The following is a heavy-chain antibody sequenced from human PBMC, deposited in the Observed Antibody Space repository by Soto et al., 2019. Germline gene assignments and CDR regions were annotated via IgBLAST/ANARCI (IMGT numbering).Heavy chain of an antibody. V-gene: IGHV3-23*01. CDR2: VSRSGDNT. D-gene: IGHD5-18*01. CDR1: GFTFSSYA. CDR3: ARAGDSYGYVGPYPYYGMDV. J-gene: IGHJ6*02. Sequence: LRLSCAASGFTFSSYAMSWVRQAPGEGLEWVSAVSRSGDNTYHADSVKGRFTISRDNSKNTLYLQMNSLRVEDTAVYYCARAGDSYGYVGPYPYYGMDVWGQGTTVTVSS.